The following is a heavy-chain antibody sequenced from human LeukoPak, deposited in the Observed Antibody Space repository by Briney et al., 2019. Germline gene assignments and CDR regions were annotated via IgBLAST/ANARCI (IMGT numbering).Heavy chain of an antibody. CDR2: IYYSGST. V-gene: IGHV4-59*08. CDR3: ARTGYYGSGRLYYYYYGMDV. D-gene: IGHD3-10*01. Sequence: SETLSLTCTVSGGSISSYYWSWIRQPPGKGLEWIGYIYYSGSTNYNPSLKSRVTISVDTSKNQFSLKLSSVTAADTAVYYCARTGYYGSGRLYYYYYGMDVWGQGTTVTVSS. J-gene: IGHJ6*02. CDR1: GGSISSYY.